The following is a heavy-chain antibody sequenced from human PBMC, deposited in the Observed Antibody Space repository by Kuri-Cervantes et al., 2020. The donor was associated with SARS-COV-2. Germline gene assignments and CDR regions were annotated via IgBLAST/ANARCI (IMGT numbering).Heavy chain of an antibody. CDR1: GSTVSTNY. J-gene: IGHJ4*02. CDR3: ARGGSCNSGTCFDY. Sequence: GGSLRLSCAASGSTVSTNYMSWVRQAPGKGLEWVSLIYSSGNTHYADSVKGRFTISRDNSKNTLYLQLNSLRVDDTAVYYCARGGSCNSGTCFDYWGQGTLVTVSS. V-gene: IGHV3-53*01. D-gene: IGHD2-15*01. CDR2: IYSSGNT.